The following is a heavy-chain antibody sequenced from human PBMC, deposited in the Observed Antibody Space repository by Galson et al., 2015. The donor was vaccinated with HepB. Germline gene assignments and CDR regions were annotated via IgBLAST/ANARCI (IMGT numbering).Heavy chain of an antibody. CDR3: AIGNDELDH. CDR2: FDPEDGRI. CDR1: GYTLTELS. J-gene: IGHJ4*02. D-gene: IGHD1-1*01. Sequence: SVKVSCKVSGYTLTELSMHWVRQAPGKGLEWMGGFDPEDGRIIYAQKFQGRVTTTEDISTDTAYMELRSLRSEDTAVYYCAIGNDELDHWGQGTLVTVSS. V-gene: IGHV1-24*01.